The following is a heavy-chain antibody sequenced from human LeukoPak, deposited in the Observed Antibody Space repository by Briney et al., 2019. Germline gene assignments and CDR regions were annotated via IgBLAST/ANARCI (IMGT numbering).Heavy chain of an antibody. Sequence: PGGSLRLSCAASEFTFTSYVMTWVRQAPGKGLEWVSAISGSGGDTYYADSVRGRFTISRDNSKNTLYLQMNSLRVEGTAVYYCAEGLRSGSAKYNCLDPWGQGTLVTVSS. V-gene: IGHV3-23*01. CDR1: EFTFTSYV. CDR3: AEGLRSGSAKYNCLDP. J-gene: IGHJ5*02. CDR2: ISGSGGDT. D-gene: IGHD3-10*01.